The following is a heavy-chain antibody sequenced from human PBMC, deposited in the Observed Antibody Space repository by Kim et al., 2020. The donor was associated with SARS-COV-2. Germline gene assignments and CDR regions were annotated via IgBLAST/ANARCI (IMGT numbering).Heavy chain of an antibody. V-gene: IGHV4-59*13. J-gene: IGHJ4*02. CDR2: IYYSGST. D-gene: IGHD3-3*01. Sequence: SETLSLTCTVSGGSISSYYWSWIRQPPGKGLEWIGYIYYSGSTNYNPSLKSRVTISVDTSKNQFSLKLRSVTAADTAVYYCARDLLEDWGQGTLVTVSS. CDR3: ARDLLED. CDR1: GGSISSYY.